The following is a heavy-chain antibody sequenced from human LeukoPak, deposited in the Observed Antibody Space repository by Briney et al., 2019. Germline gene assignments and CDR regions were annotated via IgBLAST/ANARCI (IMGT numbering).Heavy chain of an antibody. V-gene: IGHV3-7*01. CDR3: ARTPQTYYYDSSGYPWEAFDI. CDR1: GFTFSSYW. Sequence: GGSLRLSCAASGFTFSSYWMSWVRQAPGKGLEWVANIKQDGSEKYYMDSVKGRFTISRDNAKNSLYMQMNSLRAEDTAVYYCARTPQTYYYDSSGYPWEAFDIWGQGTMVTVSS. D-gene: IGHD3-22*01. J-gene: IGHJ3*02. CDR2: IKQDGSEK.